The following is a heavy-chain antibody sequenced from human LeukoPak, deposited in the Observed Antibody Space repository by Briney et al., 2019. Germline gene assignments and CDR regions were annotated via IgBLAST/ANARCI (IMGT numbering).Heavy chain of an antibody. J-gene: IGHJ3*02. Sequence: GGSLRLSCAASGFTFSSYWMHWVRQAPGKGLVWVSRINSDGSSTSYADSVKGRFTISRGNAKNTLYLQMNSLRAEDTAVYYCARDGEDDAFDIWGQGTMVTVSS. CDR1: GFTFSSYW. CDR2: INSDGSST. V-gene: IGHV3-74*01. CDR3: ARDGEDDAFDI. D-gene: IGHD7-27*01.